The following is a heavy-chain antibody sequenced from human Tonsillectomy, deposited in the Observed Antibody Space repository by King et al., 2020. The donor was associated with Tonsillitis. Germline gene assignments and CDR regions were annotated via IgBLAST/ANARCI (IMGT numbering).Heavy chain of an antibody. CDR2: ISYDGSNK. V-gene: IGHV3-30*18. D-gene: IGHD3-22*01. Sequence: VQLVESGGGVVQPGRSLRLSCAASGFTFSTYDMHWVRQAPGKGLEWVAVISYDGSNKFYADSVKGRFTISRDNSKNTLYLQMNSLRAEDTAVYYCAKDLYYYDSSGYLAYWGQGTLVTVSS. CDR3: AKDLYYYDSSGYLAY. J-gene: IGHJ4*02. CDR1: GFTFSTYD.